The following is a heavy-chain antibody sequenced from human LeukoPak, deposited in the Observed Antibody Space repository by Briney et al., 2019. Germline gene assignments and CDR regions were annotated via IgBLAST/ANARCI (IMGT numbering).Heavy chain of an antibody. J-gene: IGHJ4*02. Sequence: ASVKVSCKASGYTFTSYYMHWVRQAPGQGLEWMGIINPSGGSTSYAQKFQGRVTMTRDTSTSTVYMELSSLRSEDTAVYYCARDGAALYSSGWYDYWGQGTLVTVSS. CDR1: GYTFTSYY. CDR3: ARDGAALYSSGWYDY. CDR2: INPSGGST. D-gene: IGHD6-19*01. V-gene: IGHV1-46*01.